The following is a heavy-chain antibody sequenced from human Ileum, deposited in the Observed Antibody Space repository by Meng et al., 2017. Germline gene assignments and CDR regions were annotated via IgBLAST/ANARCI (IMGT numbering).Heavy chain of an antibody. CDR1: VASISSGDW. D-gene: IGHD2-15*01. V-gene: IGHV4-4*02. CDR3: ARNGAYSADH. CDR2: IHHGGDT. J-gene: IGHJ4*02. Sequence: QVQPQESGPGLGGPSGTLPLTCAVSVASISSGDWWSWVRQPPGKGLEWIGEIHHGGDTNYNPSLKSRVTISVDKSNNQYSLRLTSVTAADTAMYYCARNGAYSADHWGQGTLVTVSS.